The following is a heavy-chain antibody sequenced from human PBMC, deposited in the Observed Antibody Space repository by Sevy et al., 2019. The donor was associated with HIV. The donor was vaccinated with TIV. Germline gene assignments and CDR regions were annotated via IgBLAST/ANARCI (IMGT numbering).Heavy chain of an antibody. J-gene: IGHJ4*02. D-gene: IGHD6-13*01. V-gene: IGHV3-49*04. Sequence: GGSLRLSCTASGFTFGDYAVSWVRQAPGKGLEWVGFIRSKVYGGTTEYAASVKGRFTISRDDSKNIAYLQVDSLKTEDTAVYYCTRDQWQHVVRPHCDYWGQGTLVTVSS. CDR3: TRDQWQHVVRPHCDY. CDR1: GFTFGDYA. CDR2: IRSKVYGGTT.